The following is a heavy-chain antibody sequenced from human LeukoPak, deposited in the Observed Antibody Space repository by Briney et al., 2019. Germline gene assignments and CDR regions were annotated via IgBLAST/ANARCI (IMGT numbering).Heavy chain of an antibody. J-gene: IGHJ4*02. V-gene: IGHV3-23*01. D-gene: IGHD3-22*01. Sequence: HPGGSLRLSCAASGFTFSSYAMSWVRQAPGKGLEWVSAISGSGGSTYYADSVKGRFTISRDNSKNTLYLQMNSLRAEDTAVYYCAKDAMIVVVIGTTFDYWGQGTLVTVSS. CDR1: GFTFSSYA. CDR2: ISGSGGST. CDR3: AKDAMIVVVIGTTFDY.